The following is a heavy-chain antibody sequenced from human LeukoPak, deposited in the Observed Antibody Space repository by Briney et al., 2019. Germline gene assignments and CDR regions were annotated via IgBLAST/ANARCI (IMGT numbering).Heavy chain of an antibody. J-gene: IGHJ6*02. CDR3: ARAPHYSNYGPYYYGMDV. Sequence: GGSLRLSCAASGFTFSGYSMNWVRQAPGKGLEWVSSISSSSSYIYYADSVKGRFTISRDNAKNSLYLQMNSLRAEDTAVYYCARAPHYSNYGPYYYGMDVWGQGTTVTVSS. V-gene: IGHV3-21*01. D-gene: IGHD4-11*01. CDR2: ISSSSSYI. CDR1: GFTFSGYS.